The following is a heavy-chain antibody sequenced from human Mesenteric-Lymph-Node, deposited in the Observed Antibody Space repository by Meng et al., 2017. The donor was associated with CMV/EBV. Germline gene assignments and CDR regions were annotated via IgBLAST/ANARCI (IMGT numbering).Heavy chain of an antibody. D-gene: IGHD3-22*01. Sequence: ACGFTFSRFAMPWVRQAPGKGLEWVSAISANGGSTYYADSVKGRFTISRDNSKNTLYLQVNSLRAEDTAAYYCAKERYYDSSGYNDYWGQGTLVTVSS. CDR2: ISANGGST. V-gene: IGHV3-23*01. J-gene: IGHJ4*02. CDR1: GFTFSRFA. CDR3: AKERYYDSSGYNDY.